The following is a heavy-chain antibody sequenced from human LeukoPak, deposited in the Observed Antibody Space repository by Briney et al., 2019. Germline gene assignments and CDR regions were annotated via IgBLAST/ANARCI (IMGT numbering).Heavy chain of an antibody. J-gene: IGHJ5*02. CDR2: IIPIFGTA. V-gene: IGHV1-69*13. Sequence: GASVKVSCKVSGYTLTELSMHWVRQAPGQGLEWMGGIIPIFGTANYAQKFQGRVTITADESTSTAYIELSSLRSEDTAVYYCARDIYGVSGNLHWFDPWGQGTLVTVSS. D-gene: IGHD3-10*01. CDR3: ARDIYGVSGNLHWFDP. CDR1: GYTLTELS.